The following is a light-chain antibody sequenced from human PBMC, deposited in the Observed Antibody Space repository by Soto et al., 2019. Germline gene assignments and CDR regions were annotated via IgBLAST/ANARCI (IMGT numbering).Light chain of an antibody. Sequence: EIVLTQSPATLSLSPGERVTLSCGASQSLTNNFLAWYQQRPGLAPKLLIFDVSTRATGIPDGFSGSGSGTDFTLPISRLEPEDFAVYYCQRFDHSPTFGGGNKVEFK. CDR3: QRFDHSPT. J-gene: IGKJ4*01. CDR1: QSLTNNF. CDR2: DVS. V-gene: IGKV3D-20*01.